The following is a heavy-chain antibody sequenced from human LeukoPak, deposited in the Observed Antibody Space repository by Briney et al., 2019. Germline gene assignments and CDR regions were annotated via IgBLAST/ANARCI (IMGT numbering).Heavy chain of an antibody. Sequence: SETLSLNCTVSGGSISSYYWSWIRQPPEKGLEWIGYIYYSGSTNYNPSLKSRVTISVDTSKNQFSLELTSVTAADTAVYYCARQGGVAATPRVWGQGTLVTVSS. CDR2: IYYSGST. CDR1: GGSISSYY. CDR3: ARQGGVAATPRV. D-gene: IGHD2-15*01. J-gene: IGHJ4*02. V-gene: IGHV4-59*08.